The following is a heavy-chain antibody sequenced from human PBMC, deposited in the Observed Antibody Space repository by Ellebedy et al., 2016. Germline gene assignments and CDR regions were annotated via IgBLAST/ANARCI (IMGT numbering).Heavy chain of an antibody. D-gene: IGHD4-17*01. CDR3: ATTVTHGYGMDV. V-gene: IGHV3-11*03. Sequence: GGSLRLXCAASGFTFSDYYMSWIRQAPGKGLEWVSYISSSSSYTNYADSVKGRFTISRDNAKNSLYLQMNSLRAEDTAVYYCATTVTHGYGMDVWGQGTTVTVSS. CDR2: ISSSSSYT. CDR1: GFTFSDYY. J-gene: IGHJ6*02.